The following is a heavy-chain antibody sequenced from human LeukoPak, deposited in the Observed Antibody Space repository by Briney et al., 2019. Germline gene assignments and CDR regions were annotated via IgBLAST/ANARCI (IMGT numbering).Heavy chain of an antibody. CDR2: IIPIFGTA. CDR1: GGTFSSYA. Sequence: GASVKVSCKASGGTFSSYAISWVRQAPGQGLEWMGGIIPIFGTANYAQKFQGRVTITADESTSTAYMELSSLGSEDTAVYYCARGGYDSGSYYKGPLYYFDYWGQGTLVTVSS. CDR3: ARGGYDSGSYYKGPLYYFDY. V-gene: IGHV1-69*13. D-gene: IGHD3-10*01. J-gene: IGHJ4*02.